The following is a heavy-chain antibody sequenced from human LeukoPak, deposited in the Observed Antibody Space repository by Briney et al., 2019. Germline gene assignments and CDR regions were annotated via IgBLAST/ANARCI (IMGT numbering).Heavy chain of an antibody. D-gene: IGHD6-13*01. CDR2: ISAYNDNT. V-gene: IGHV1-18*04. CDR1: GYTFTGYY. CDR3: ARDLPYSSSWESIDY. J-gene: IGHJ4*02. Sequence: ASVKVSCKASGYTFTGYYMHWVRQAPGQGREWMGWISAYNDNTNYAQKFQGRVTMTTDTSTRTAYMELRRLRSDDTAVYYCARDLPYSSSWESIDYWGQGTLVTVSS.